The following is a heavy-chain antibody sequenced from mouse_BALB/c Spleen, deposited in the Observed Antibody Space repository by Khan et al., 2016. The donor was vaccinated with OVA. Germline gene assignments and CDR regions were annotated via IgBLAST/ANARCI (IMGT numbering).Heavy chain of an antibody. Sequence: EVELVESGGGLVQPGGSRKLSCAASGFTFSSFGLHWVRQAPKKGLEWVAYISSGSSTNYYVDTVTGRFTISRDNPKNTLFLQMTSLMSEDTAMYYCARAGGNFHWYFDVWGAGTSVTVSS. CDR2: ISSGSSTN. J-gene: IGHJ1*01. CDR1: GFTFSSFG. D-gene: IGHD2-1*01. CDR3: ARAGGNFHWYFDV. V-gene: IGHV5-17*02.